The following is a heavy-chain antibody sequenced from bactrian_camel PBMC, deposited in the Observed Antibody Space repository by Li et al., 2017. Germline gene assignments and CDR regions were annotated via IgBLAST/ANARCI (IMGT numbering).Heavy chain of an antibody. CDR3: AAEGALNGGICYGNPNY. D-gene: IGHD2*01. CDR1: GDTSNSVC. J-gene: IGHJ4*01. V-gene: IGHV3S53*01. CDR2: LSTDRTI. Sequence: VQLVESGGGSVQAGGSLRLSCSVYGDTSNSVCMAWYRQAPGNGRELVASLSTDRTIKYSDSVKGRFTISQNNAKNILYLEMNSLKVDDTAVYTCAAEGALNGGICYGNPNYWGQGTQVTVSS.